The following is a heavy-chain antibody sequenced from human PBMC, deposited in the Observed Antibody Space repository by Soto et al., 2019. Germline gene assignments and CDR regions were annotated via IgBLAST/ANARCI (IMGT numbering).Heavy chain of an antibody. CDR3: AGGFSNYYGMAG. J-gene: IGHJ6*02. CDR1: GFTFSSYG. V-gene: IGHV3-30*03. Sequence: QVQLVESGGGVVQPGRSLRLSCAASGFTFSSYGMHWVRQAPGKGLEWVAVISYDGSNKYYADSVKGRFTISRDTSKNTLYLQMNSLRAEGTAVYYSAGGFSNYYGMAGGGQGTTVTVSS. CDR2: ISYDGSNK. D-gene: IGHD3-3*02.